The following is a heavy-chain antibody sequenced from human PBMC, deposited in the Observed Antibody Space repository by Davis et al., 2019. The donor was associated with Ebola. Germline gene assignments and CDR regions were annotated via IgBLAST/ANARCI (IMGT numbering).Heavy chain of an antibody. CDR1: GGSFSAYY. V-gene: IGHV4-59*01. Sequence: SETLSLTCAVYGGSFSAYYWTWIRQPPGKGLEWIGYIYYSGSTNYNPSLKSRVTISVDTSKNQFSLKLSSVTAADTAVYYCAKLPLYSTSSGYWGQGTLVTVSS. D-gene: IGHD6-6*01. CDR3: AKLPLYSTSSGY. CDR2: IYYSGST. J-gene: IGHJ4*02.